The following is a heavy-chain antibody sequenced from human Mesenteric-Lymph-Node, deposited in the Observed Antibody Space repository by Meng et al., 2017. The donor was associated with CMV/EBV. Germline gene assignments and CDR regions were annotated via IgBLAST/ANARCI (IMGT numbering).Heavy chain of an antibody. CDR2: INPNSGGT. V-gene: IGHV1-2*02. J-gene: IGHJ6*02. Sequence: ASVKVSCKASGYTFTGNYMHWVRQAPGQGLEWMGWINPNSGGTNYAQKFQGRVTMTRDTSITSISTAYMELSRLRSEDTAVYYCARETTSSSYFYPMDVWGQGTTVTVSS. CDR1: GYTFTGNY. CDR3: ARETTSSSYFYPMDV. D-gene: IGHD6-6*01.